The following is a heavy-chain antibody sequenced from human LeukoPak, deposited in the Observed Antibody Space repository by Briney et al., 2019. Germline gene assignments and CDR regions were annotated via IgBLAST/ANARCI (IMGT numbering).Heavy chain of an antibody. J-gene: IGHJ2*01. Sequence: ASVKVSCKASGYTFTSYDINWVRQATGQGLEWMGWMNPNSGNTGYEQKFQGRVTMTRNTSINTAYMELNSLRSEDTAVYYCARPITMVRGAKGCFDLWGRGTLVTVSS. V-gene: IGHV1-8*01. CDR1: GYTFTSYD. CDR3: ARPITMVRGAKGCFDL. D-gene: IGHD3-10*01. CDR2: MNPNSGNT.